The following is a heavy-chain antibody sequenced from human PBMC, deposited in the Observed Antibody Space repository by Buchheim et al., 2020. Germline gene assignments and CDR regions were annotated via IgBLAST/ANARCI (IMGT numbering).Heavy chain of an antibody. CDR2: IYYSGST. D-gene: IGHD3-22*01. J-gene: IGHJ4*02. CDR3: ARLTTYYYDSSGYFDY. CDR1: GGSISSYY. Sequence: QVQLQESGPGLVKPSETLSLTCTVSGGSISSYYWSWIRQPPGKGLEWIGYIYYSGSTNYNPSLKSRVTISVDPSKNQFSLKLSSVTAADTAVYYCARLTTYYYDSSGYFDYWGQGTL. V-gene: IGHV4-59*08.